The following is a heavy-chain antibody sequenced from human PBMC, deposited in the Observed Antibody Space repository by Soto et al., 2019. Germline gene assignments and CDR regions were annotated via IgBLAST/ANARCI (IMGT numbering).Heavy chain of an antibody. J-gene: IGHJ4*02. Sequence: QVQLVESGGGVVQPGRSLRLSCAASGFTFSSYAIHWVRQAPGKGLEWVAVISYDGSNKYYADSVKGRFTISRDNSKNTVYLQMNSLRAEDTAVYYSARAGGLLVDYWCQGTLVTVSS. CDR1: GFTFSSYA. CDR2: ISYDGSNK. V-gene: IGHV3-30-3*01. D-gene: IGHD1-26*01. CDR3: ARAGGLLVDY.